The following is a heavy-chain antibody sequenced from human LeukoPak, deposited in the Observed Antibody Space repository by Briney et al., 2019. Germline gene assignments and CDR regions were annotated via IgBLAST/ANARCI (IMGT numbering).Heavy chain of an antibody. Sequence: PGGSLRLSCAASGFTFSSYGMHWVRQAPGKGLEWVAVIWYDGSNKYYADSVKGRFTISRDNSKNTLYLQMNSLRAEDTAAYYCARDAGAVTNWGQGTLVTVSS. V-gene: IGHV3-33*01. J-gene: IGHJ4*02. CDR2: IWYDGSNK. CDR1: GFTFSSYG. D-gene: IGHD4-17*01. CDR3: ARDAGAVTN.